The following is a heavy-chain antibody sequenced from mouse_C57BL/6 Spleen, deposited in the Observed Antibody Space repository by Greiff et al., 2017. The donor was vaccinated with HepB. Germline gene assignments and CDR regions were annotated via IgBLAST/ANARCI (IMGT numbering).Heavy chain of an antibody. D-gene: IGHD1-1*01. J-gene: IGHJ2*01. V-gene: IGHV1-15*01. CDR1: GYTFTDYE. Sequence: QVQLKESGAELVRPGASVTLSCKASGYTFTDYEMHWVKQTPVHGLEWIGAIDPETGGTAYNQKFKGKAILTADKSSSTAYMELRSLTSEDSAVYYCTRSSYYGSSLYYFDYWGQGTTLTVSS. CDR2: IDPETGGT. CDR3: TRSSYYGSSLYYFDY.